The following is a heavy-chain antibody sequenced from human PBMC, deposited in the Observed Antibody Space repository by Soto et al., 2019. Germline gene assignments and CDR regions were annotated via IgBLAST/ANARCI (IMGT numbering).Heavy chain of an antibody. J-gene: IGHJ4*02. V-gene: IGHV3-33*01. CDR2: IWYDGSNK. CDR3: ARDLGNDSSGYPWYYFDY. Sequence: QVQLVESGGGVVQPGRSLRLSCAASGFTFSSYGMHWVRQAPGKGLEWVAVIWYDGSNKYYADSVKGRFTISRDNSKNTLYLQMNSLRAEDTAVYYCARDLGNDSSGYPWYYFDYWGQGTLVTVSS. CDR1: GFTFSSYG. D-gene: IGHD3-22*01.